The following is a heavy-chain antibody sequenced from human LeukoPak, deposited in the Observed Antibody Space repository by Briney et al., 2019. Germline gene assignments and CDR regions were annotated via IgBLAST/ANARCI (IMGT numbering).Heavy chain of an antibody. D-gene: IGHD6-19*01. CDR3: ARDTIAVGGD. CDR2: IYHSGST. Sequence: SETLSLTCTVSGGSISNYCWSWIRQPPGKGPEWIGYIYHSGSTNYNPSLRSRVTISVDTSRNHFSLKLSSVTAADTAVYYCARDTIAVGGDWGQGTLVTVSS. V-gene: IGHV4-59*12. J-gene: IGHJ4*02. CDR1: GGSISNYC.